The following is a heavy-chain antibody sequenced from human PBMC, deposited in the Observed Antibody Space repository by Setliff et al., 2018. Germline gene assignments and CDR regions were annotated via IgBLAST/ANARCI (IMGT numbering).Heavy chain of an antibody. J-gene: IGHJ4*02. D-gene: IGHD6-13*01. V-gene: IGHV3-72*01. CDR3: TTAPLAAASTC. CDR1: GFTVSSNY. CDR2: TRNKANSYTT. Sequence: PGGSLRLSCAASGFTVSSNYMDWVRQAPGKGLEWVGRTRNKANSYTTEYAASVKGRFTISRDDSKNSLYLQMNSLKTEDTAVYYCTTAPLAAASTCWGQGTLVTVSS.